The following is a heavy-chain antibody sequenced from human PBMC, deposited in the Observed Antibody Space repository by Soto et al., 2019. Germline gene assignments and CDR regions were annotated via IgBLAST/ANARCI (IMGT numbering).Heavy chain of an antibody. V-gene: IGHV3-30*18. CDR2: ISYDGSNK. D-gene: IGHD3-3*01. CDR1: GFTFSSYG. J-gene: IGHJ5*02. CDR3: AKGPSYYDFWSGYFFDP. Sequence: PGGSLRLSCAASGFTFSSYGMHWVRQAPGKGLEWVAVISYDGSNKYYADSVKGRFTISRDNSKNTLYLQMNSLRAEDTAVYYCAKGPSYYDFWSGYFFDPWGQGTLVTVSS.